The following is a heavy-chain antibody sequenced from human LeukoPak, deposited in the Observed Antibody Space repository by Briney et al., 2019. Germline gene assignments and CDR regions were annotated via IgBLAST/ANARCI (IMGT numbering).Heavy chain of an antibody. Sequence: GGSLRLSCAASGFTFSSYGMHWVRQAPGKGLEWVAFIRYDGSNKYYADSVKGRFTISRDNSKNTLYLQMNSLRAEDTAVYYCANFAVGRARCAFDIWGQGTMVTVSS. V-gene: IGHV3-30*02. J-gene: IGHJ3*02. CDR2: IRYDGSNK. D-gene: IGHD2-21*01. CDR1: GFTFSSYG. CDR3: ANFAVGRARCAFDI.